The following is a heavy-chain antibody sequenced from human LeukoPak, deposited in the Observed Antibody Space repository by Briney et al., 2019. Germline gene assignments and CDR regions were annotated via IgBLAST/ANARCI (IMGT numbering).Heavy chain of an antibody. CDR1: EVTVTSNY. V-gene: IGHV3-53*01. Sequence: GGSLRLSCAASEVTVTSNYMSWVRQTPGKGLQWLSVIYPGCNIHYEDSVKGRFIISRDISKNSLSLQVNSLTADDTAVYYCVRGPRYYDDSGFHYGVFDIWGQGTVVTVSS. D-gene: IGHD3-22*01. CDR2: IYPGCNI. CDR3: VRGPRYYDDSGFHYGVFDI. J-gene: IGHJ3*02.